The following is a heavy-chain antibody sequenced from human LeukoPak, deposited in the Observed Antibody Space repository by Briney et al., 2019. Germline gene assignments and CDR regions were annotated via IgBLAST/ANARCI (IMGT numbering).Heavy chain of an antibody. J-gene: IGHJ4*02. V-gene: IGHV4-34*01. CDR2: INYSGST. D-gene: IGHD6-13*01. Sequence: PSETLSLTCAVYGGSFSGYYWSWIRPPPGKGREWCGEINYSGSTNSNPSLKSRVTISVDTSKTKFSLKLSLETAAAAAVYYCARYSAAGVSYFDYWGQGTLVTVSS. CDR1: GGSFSGYY. CDR3: ARYSAAGVSYFDY.